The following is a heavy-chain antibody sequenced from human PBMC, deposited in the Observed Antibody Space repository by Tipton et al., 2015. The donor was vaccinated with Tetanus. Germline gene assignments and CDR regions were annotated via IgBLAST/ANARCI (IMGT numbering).Heavy chain of an antibody. Sequence: GLVKPSETLSLTCTVSRGPISSYYWSWIRQPAGKGLEWIGHISNGNADYAPSLKSRVSLSVDTSKNQFSLKLSSVTAADTAVYYCARGTGDYWGQGTLVTVSS. CDR1: RGPISSYY. D-gene: IGHD1-14*01. CDR2: ISNGNA. CDR3: ARGTGDY. J-gene: IGHJ4*02. V-gene: IGHV4-4*07.